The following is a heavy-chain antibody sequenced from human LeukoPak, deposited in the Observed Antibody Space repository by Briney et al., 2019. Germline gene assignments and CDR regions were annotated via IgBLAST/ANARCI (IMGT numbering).Heavy chain of an antibody. V-gene: IGHV3-74*01. D-gene: IGHD6-13*01. CDR2: IKSDGSST. Sequence: GGSLRLSCAASGFTFSNFYMHWVRQAPGKGLVWVSRIKSDGSSTSYADSVKGRFTISRDNAKNTLYLQMNSLRAEDTAVYYCARTGTGYSGGYWGQGTLVTVSS. CDR3: ARTGTGYSGGY. CDR1: GFTFSNFY. J-gene: IGHJ4*02.